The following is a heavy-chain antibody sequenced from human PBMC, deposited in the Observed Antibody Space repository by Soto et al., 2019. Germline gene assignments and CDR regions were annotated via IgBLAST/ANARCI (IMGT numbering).Heavy chain of an antibody. J-gene: IGHJ6*02. D-gene: IGHD3-22*01. CDR3: ASSYYYDSSGYSSLYYYYGMDV. CDR1: GYTFTSHF. Sequence: VKVSCKASGYTFTSHFMYWVRQAPGQGLEWMAIINPTGNTKYSQKFQGRVTITRDTSASTAYMELSSLRSEDTAVYYCASSYYYDSSGYSSLYYYYGMDVWGQGTTVTVSS. CDR2: INPTGNT. V-gene: IGHV1-46*01.